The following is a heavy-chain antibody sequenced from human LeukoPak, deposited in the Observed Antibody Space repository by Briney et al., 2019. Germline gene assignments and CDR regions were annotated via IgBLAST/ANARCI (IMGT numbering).Heavy chain of an antibody. CDR2: IKQDGSEK. V-gene: IGHV3-7*01. CDR3: ARVLVVVVAADRYDWFDP. Sequence: GGSLRLSCAASGFTFSSYWMSWVRQAPGKGLEWVANIKQDGSEKYYVDSVKGRFTISRDNAKNSLYLQMNSLRAEDTAVYYCARVLVVVVAADRYDWFDPWGQGTLVTVSS. CDR1: GFTFSSYW. J-gene: IGHJ5*02. D-gene: IGHD2-15*01.